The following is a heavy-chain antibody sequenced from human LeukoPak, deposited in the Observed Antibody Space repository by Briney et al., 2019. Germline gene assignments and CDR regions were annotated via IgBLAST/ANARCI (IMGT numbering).Heavy chain of an antibody. CDR3: ARGLDYGSGGIDAFDI. D-gene: IGHD3-10*01. Sequence: GRSLRLSCAASGFTFSSYAMHWVRQAPGKGLEWVAVISYDGSNKYYADSVKGRFAISRDNSKNTLYLQMNSLRAEDTAVYYCARGLDYGSGGIDAFDIWGQGTMVTVSS. CDR1: GFTFSSYA. CDR2: ISYDGSNK. J-gene: IGHJ3*02. V-gene: IGHV3-30*09.